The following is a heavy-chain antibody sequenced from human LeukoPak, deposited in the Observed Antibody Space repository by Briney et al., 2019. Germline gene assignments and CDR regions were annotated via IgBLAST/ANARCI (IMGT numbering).Heavy chain of an antibody. CDR3: VIMSHTVVPTARIYYYMDI. V-gene: IGHV1-24*01. D-gene: IGHD1-1*01. CDR2: FDPENAKT. J-gene: IGHJ6*03. CDR1: GYILTELS. Sequence: ASVKVSCKVSGYILTELSMHWVRQAPGKGLEWMGSFDPENAKTMSAQTFQGRVTMTEDTSTDTAYMELRSLRSDDTAIYYCVIMSHTVVPTARIYYYMDIWGTGTTVIVSS.